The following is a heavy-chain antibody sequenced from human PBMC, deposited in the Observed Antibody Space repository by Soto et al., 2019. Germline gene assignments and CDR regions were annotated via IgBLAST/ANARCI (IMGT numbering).Heavy chain of an antibody. V-gene: IGHV4-30-4*01. CDR3: ARASEQLGTYYYYGMDV. CDR1: GGSISSGDYY. Sequence: SETLSLTCTVSGGSISSGDYYWSWIRQPPGKGLEWIGYIYYSGSTYYNPSLKSRVTISVDTSKNQFSLKLSSVTAADTAVYYCARASEQLGTYYYYGMDVWGQGTTVTVSS. D-gene: IGHD6-6*01. J-gene: IGHJ6*02. CDR2: IYYSGST.